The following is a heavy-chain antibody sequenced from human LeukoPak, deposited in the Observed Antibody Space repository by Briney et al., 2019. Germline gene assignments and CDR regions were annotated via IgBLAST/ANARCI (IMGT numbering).Heavy chain of an antibody. CDR1: GFTFSSYG. CDR3: AKGSSGYSYGPGVDYYYYYMDV. V-gene: IGHV3-23*01. D-gene: IGHD5-18*01. Sequence: GGSLRLSCATSGFTFSSYGMTWVRQAPGKGLEWVSAISGSGSSTYYADSVKGRFTISRDNPKNTLYLQMNSLRAEDTAVYYCAKGSSGYSYGPGVDYYYYYMDVWGKGTTVTVSS. CDR2: ISGSGSST. J-gene: IGHJ6*03.